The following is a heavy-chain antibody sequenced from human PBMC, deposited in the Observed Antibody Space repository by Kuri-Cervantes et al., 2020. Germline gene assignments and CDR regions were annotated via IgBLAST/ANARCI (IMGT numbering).Heavy chain of an antibody. Sequence: GGSLRLSCAASGFTFSSYAMSWVRQAPGKGLEWVSAISGGGGSTYYADSVKGRFTISRDNSKNTLYLQMNSLRAEDTAVYYCARSAIPSYYSYYMDVWGKGTTVTVSS. CDR1: GFTFSSYA. CDR2: ISGGGGST. CDR3: ARSAIPSYYSYYMDV. V-gene: IGHV3-23*01. J-gene: IGHJ6*03. D-gene: IGHD2-21*01.